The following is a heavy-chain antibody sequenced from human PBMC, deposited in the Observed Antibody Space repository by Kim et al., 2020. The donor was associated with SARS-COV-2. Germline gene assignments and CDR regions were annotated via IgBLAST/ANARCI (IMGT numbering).Heavy chain of an antibody. Sequence: GGSLRLSCAASGFTFSSYAMSWVRQAPGKGLEWVSAISGSGGSTYYADSVKGRFTISRDNSKNTLYLQMNSLRAEDTAVYYCAKDLKCLYYYDSSGGCPPYYFGYWGQGTLVTVSS. CDR3: AKDLKCLYYYDSSGGCPPYYFGY. V-gene: IGHV3-23*01. J-gene: IGHJ4*02. CDR2: ISGSGGST. CDR1: GFTFSSYA. D-gene: IGHD3-22*01.